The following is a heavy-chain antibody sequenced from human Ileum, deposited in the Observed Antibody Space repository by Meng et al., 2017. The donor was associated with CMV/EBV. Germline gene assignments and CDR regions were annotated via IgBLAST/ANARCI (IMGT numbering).Heavy chain of an antibody. D-gene: IGHD6-13*01. Sequence: ASVKVSCKASGYTFTSYDISWVRQATGQGLEWMGWMNPNSGNTDYAQKFQGRVTMTRSTSISTAYMELSSLRSEDTAVYYCARMDCIAAAGSCQYWYFDLWGRGTLVTVSS. CDR3: ARMDCIAAAGSCQYWYFDL. V-gene: IGHV1-8*01. CDR2: MNPNSGNT. J-gene: IGHJ2*01. CDR1: GYTFTSYD.